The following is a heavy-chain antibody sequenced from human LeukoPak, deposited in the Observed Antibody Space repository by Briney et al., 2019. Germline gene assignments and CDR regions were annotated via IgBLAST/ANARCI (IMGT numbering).Heavy chain of an antibody. CDR3: TTYKNWVAGDV. J-gene: IGHJ6*02. Sequence: PGGSLRLSCAASGFTFGDYWMSWVRQAPGKGPEWVAPIKQDGSEEHYVDSVKGRFTVSRDNARNSLFLQMNSLRVEDTAVYYCTTYKNWVAGDVWGQGTTVSVSS. CDR1: GFTFGDYW. CDR2: IKQDGSEE. D-gene: IGHD7-27*01. V-gene: IGHV3-7*01.